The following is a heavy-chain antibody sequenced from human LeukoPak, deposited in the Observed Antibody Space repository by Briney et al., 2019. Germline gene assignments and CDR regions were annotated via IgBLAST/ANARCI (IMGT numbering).Heavy chain of an antibody. J-gene: IGHJ4*02. Sequence: GESLKISCKGSGYSFTSYWIGWVRQMPGKGLEWMGIIYPGDSDTRYSPSLQGQVTISADKSISTAYLQWSSLKASDTAMYYCARLYYYDSSGSLNNFDYWGQGTLVTVSS. CDR2: IYPGDSDT. D-gene: IGHD3-22*01. V-gene: IGHV5-51*01. CDR1: GYSFTSYW. CDR3: ARLYYYDSSGSLNNFDY.